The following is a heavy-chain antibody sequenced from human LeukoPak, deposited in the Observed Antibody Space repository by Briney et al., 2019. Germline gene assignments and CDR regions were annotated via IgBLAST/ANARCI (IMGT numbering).Heavy chain of an antibody. CDR3: ARQLGATSPTWFDP. J-gene: IGHJ5*02. D-gene: IGHD1-26*01. Sequence: GESLKISCEGSGYSFTSYWIAWVRQMPGKGLEWMGVIYPGDSDTRYSPSFQGQVTISADKSIGTAYLQWSSLKASDTATYYCARQLGATSPTWFDPWGQGTLVTVSS. CDR1: GYSFTSYW. CDR2: IYPGDSDT. V-gene: IGHV5-51*01.